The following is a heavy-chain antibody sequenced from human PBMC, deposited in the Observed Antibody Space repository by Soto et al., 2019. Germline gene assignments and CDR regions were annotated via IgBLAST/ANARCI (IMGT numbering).Heavy chain of an antibody. CDR1: GGSFSGYY. J-gene: IGHJ6*03. CDR3: ARGGSYYYGSGSYYKRYYYYMDV. Sequence: SETLCLTCAVYGGSFSGYYWSWIRQPPWKGLEWIGEINHSGSTNYNPSLKSRVTISVDTSKNQFSLKLSSVTAADTAVYYCARGGSYYYGSGSYYKRYYYYMDVWGKGTTVTVSS. CDR2: INHSGST. D-gene: IGHD3-10*01. V-gene: IGHV4-34*01.